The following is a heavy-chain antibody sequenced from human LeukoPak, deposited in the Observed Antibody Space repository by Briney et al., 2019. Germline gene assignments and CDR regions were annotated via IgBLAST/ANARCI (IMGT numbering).Heavy chain of an antibody. CDR3: ANIPVVPAAMVP. J-gene: IGHJ5*02. CDR2: IRYDGSNK. CDR1: GFTLSSYG. Sequence: GGSLRLSCAASGFTLSSYGMPWVRQAPGKGLEWVAFIRYDGSNKYYADSVKGRFTISRDNSKNTLYLQMNSLRAEDTAVYYCANIPVVPAAMVPWGQGTLVTVSS. V-gene: IGHV3-30*02. D-gene: IGHD2-2*01.